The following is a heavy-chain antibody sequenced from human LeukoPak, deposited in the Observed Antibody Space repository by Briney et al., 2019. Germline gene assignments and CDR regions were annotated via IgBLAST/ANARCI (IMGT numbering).Heavy chain of an antibody. J-gene: IGHJ4*02. D-gene: IGHD6-13*01. CDR2: ISGDGTAT. CDR1: GFTFSTSW. CDR3: TRVRSSSWYDY. Sequence: GGSLRLSCATSGFTFSTSWMHWVRQAPVKGLVWVSRISGDGTATTYADSVKGRFTISRDNAKNTLFLQMNSLRVDDTAVYYCTRVRSSSWYDYWGQGALVTVSS. V-gene: IGHV3-74*01.